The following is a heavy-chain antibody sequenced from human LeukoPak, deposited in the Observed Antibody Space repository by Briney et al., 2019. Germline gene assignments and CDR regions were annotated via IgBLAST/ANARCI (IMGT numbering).Heavy chain of an antibody. CDR3: ASAQWLVFFY. Sequence: SETLSLTCAVYGGSFSGYYWSWIRQPPGKGLEWIGEINHSGSTNYNPSLKSRVTISVDTSKNQFSLKLSSVTAADTAVYYCASAQWLVFFYWGQGTLVTVSS. D-gene: IGHD6-19*01. CDR1: GGSFSGYY. J-gene: IGHJ4*02. V-gene: IGHV4-34*01. CDR2: INHSGST.